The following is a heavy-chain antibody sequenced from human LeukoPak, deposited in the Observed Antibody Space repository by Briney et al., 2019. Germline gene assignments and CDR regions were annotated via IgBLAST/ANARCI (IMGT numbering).Heavy chain of an antibody. CDR2: IYCSGST. Sequence: PSETLSLTCTVSNDSISSGDYYWNWIRQPPGKGLEWIGYIYCSGSTNYNPSLKSRVTISVDTSKNQFSLKLSSVTAADTAVYYCARSPYYYDSSGYYLDYWGQGTLVTVSS. CDR3: ARSPYYYDSSGYYLDY. D-gene: IGHD3-22*01. V-gene: IGHV4-61*08. J-gene: IGHJ4*02. CDR1: NDSISSGDYY.